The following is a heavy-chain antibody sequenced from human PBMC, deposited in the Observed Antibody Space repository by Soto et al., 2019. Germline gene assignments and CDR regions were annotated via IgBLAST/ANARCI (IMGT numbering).Heavy chain of an antibody. D-gene: IGHD4-17*01. CDR3: ARDASGTMTMVTTRNEL. V-gene: IGHV3-21*01. CDR1: GFTLSTYS. CDR2: ISSSSSHI. Sequence: GGSLRSSFAASGFTLSTYSMNWVRQAPGKGLEWVSSISSSSSHIYYAYSVKGRFTISRDNANNSLSLQMHSLRAEDTAVSYFARDASGTMTMVTTRNELWGQRTLVTVSS. J-gene: IGHJ1*01.